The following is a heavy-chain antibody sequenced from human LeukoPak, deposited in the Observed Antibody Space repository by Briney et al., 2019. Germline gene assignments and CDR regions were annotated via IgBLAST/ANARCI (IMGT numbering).Heavy chain of an antibody. Sequence: GGSLRLSCAASGFTFSSYSMNWVRQAPGKGLGWVSSISSSSSYIDYADSVKGRFTISRDNAKNSLYLQMNSLRAEDTAVYYCSGYSSGWTYYFDYWGQGTLVTVSS. CDR2: ISSSSSYI. D-gene: IGHD6-19*01. V-gene: IGHV3-21*01. J-gene: IGHJ4*02. CDR3: SGYSSGWTYYFDY. CDR1: GFTFSSYS.